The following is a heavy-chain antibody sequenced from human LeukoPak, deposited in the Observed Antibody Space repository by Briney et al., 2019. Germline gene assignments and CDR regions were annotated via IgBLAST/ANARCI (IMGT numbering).Heavy chain of an antibody. CDR3: AREAPYSLVPNWYFDL. V-gene: IGHV3-53*04. Sequence: GGSLRLSCAASGFTVSSNYMSWVRQAPGKGLEWVSVMYSGGSTYYSDSVKGRVTISRHNFKNKIYFQIKSLRAEDTAVYYCAREAPYSLVPNWYFDLWGRGTLVTVSS. CDR2: MYSGGST. D-gene: IGHD2-15*01. CDR1: GFTVSSNY. J-gene: IGHJ2*01.